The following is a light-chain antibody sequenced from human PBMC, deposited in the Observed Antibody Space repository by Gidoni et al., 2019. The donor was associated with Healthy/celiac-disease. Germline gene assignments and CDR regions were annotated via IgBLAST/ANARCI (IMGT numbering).Light chain of an antibody. V-gene: IGKV3-11*01. CDR2: EAS. CDR3: QQRSNWLT. J-gene: IGKJ4*01. Sequence: EIVLPQSPAPLSLSPGERATLSCRASQSFSSYLAWYQQKPGQATRLLIYEASNRAPGIPARFSGSGSGTDFTLTISSLEPEDFAVYYCQQRSNWLTFGGGTKVEIK. CDR1: QSFSSY.